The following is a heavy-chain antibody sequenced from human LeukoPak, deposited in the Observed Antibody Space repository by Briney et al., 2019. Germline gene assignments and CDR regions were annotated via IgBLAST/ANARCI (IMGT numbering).Heavy chain of an antibody. D-gene: IGHD4-11*01. CDR2: IKGKTDGGTT. CDR1: GFTFSNAW. CDR3: TTEPPTVTTIYYHGMDV. J-gene: IGHJ6*02. V-gene: IGHV3-15*07. Sequence: GGSLRLSCAASGFTFSNAWINWVRQAPGKGLEWVGRIKGKTDGGTTDYAAPVKGRFTISRDDSKTTLYLQMNSLKTEDTAVYYCTTEPPTVTTIYYHGMDVWGQGTTVTVSS.